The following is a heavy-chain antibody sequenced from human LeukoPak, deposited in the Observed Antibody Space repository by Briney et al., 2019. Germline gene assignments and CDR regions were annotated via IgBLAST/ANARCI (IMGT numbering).Heavy chain of an antibody. J-gene: IGHJ4*02. CDR1: GFTFSSYA. Sequence: GGSLRLSCAASGFTFSSYAMHWVRQAPGKGLEWVAVISYDGSNKYYADSVKGRFTISRDNSKNTLYLQMNSLRAEDTAVYYCAKDWYITGTTLLFDYWGQGTLVTVSS. CDR3: AKDWYITGTTLLFDY. V-gene: IGHV3-30-3*01. D-gene: IGHD1-20*01. CDR2: ISYDGSNK.